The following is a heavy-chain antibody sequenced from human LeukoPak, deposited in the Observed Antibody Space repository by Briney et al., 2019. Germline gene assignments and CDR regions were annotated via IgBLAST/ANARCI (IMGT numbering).Heavy chain of an antibody. CDR3: ARDRSKYYDILTGYVN. D-gene: IGHD3-9*01. CDR2: INPNSGGT. CDR1: GYTFTGYY. J-gene: IGHJ4*02. Sequence: VALVKVSCKASGYTFTGYYMHWVRQAPGQGLEWMGWINPNSGGTNYAQKFQGRVTMTRDTSISTAYMELSRLRSGDTAVYYCARDRSKYYDILTGYVNWGQGTLVTVSS. V-gene: IGHV1-2*02.